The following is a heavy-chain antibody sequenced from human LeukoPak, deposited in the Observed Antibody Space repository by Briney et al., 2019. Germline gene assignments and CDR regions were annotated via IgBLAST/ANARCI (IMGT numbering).Heavy chain of an antibody. CDR1: GGSISSGGYY. D-gene: IGHD3-22*01. Sequence: SSETLSLTCTVSGGSISSGGYYWSWIRQHPGKGLEWIGYIYYSGSTYYNPSLKSRVTISVDTSKNQFSLKLSSVTAADTAVYYCAISYYYDSSGYADWGQGTLVTVSS. CDR2: IYYSGST. CDR3: AISYYYDSSGYAD. J-gene: IGHJ4*02. V-gene: IGHV4-31*03.